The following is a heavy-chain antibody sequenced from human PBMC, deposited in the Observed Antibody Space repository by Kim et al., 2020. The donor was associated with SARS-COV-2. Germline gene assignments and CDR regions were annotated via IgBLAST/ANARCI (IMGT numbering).Heavy chain of an antibody. Sequence: SVKVSCKASGGTFSGYAISWVRQAPGQGLEWMGGIIPIFGTANYAQKFQGRVTITADESTSTAYMELSSLRSEDTAVYYCARSPMSSSYPYSTFHDAFDIWGQGTMVTVSS. CDR1: GGTFSGYA. V-gene: IGHV1-69*13. CDR2: IIPIFGTA. D-gene: IGHD6-13*01. CDR3: ARSPMSSSYPYSTFHDAFDI. J-gene: IGHJ3*02.